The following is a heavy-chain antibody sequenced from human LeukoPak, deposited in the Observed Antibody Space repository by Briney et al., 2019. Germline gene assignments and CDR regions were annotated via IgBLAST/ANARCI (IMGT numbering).Heavy chain of an antibody. V-gene: IGHV1-8*01. CDR3: ARDLTVEPYYGDYEGGLN. Sequence: ASVKVSCKASGYTFTSYDINWVRQATGQGLEWMGWMNPNSGNTGYAQKFQGRVTMTRNTSISTAYMELSSLRSEDTAVYYCARDLTVEPYYGDYEGGLNWGQGTLVTVSS. CDR1: GYTFTSYD. D-gene: IGHD4-17*01. J-gene: IGHJ4*02. CDR2: MNPNSGNT.